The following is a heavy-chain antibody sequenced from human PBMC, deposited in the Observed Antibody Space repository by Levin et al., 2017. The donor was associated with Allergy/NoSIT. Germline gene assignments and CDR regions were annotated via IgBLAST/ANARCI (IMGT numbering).Heavy chain of an antibody. D-gene: IGHD3-3*01. CDR2: ISYDGSNK. CDR3: ARVSLRFLEWYGMDV. V-gene: IGHV3-30*04. CDR1: GFTFSSYA. J-gene: IGHJ6*02. Sequence: GGSLRLSCAASGFTFSSYAMHWVRQAPGKGLEWVAVISYDGSNKYYADSVKGRFTISRDKSKNTLYLQMNSLRAEDTAVYYCARVSLRFLEWYGMDVWGQGTTVTVSS.